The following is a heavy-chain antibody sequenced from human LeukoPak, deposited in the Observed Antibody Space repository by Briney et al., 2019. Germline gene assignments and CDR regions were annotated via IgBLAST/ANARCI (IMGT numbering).Heavy chain of an antibody. CDR1: GGSISSGGYS. CDR3: AREKADYYYGMDV. CDR2: IYHSGST. Sequence: SETLSLTCTVSGGSISSGGYSWSWIRQPPGKGLEWIGYIYHSGSTYYNPSLKSRVTISVDRSKNQFSLKLSSVTAADTAVYYCAREKADYYYGMDVWGQGTTVTVSS. J-gene: IGHJ6*02. V-gene: IGHV4-30-2*01.